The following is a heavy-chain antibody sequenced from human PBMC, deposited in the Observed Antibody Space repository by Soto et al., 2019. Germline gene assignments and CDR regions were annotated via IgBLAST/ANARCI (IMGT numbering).Heavy chain of an antibody. CDR1: GFTFSDYY. CDR3: ARRQRGGSWTTYPVDY. V-gene: IGHV3-11*06. CDR2: ISSSSSDT. J-gene: IGHJ4*02. Sequence: QVQLVESGGGLVKPGGSLRLSCAASGFTFSDYYMNWIRQAPGKGLEWVSYISSSSSDTNYAEPVKGRFTTSRDNAKNSVYLQMTGLSVDDTAVYFCARRQRGGSWTTYPVDYWGQGTLVTVSP. D-gene: IGHD6-13*01.